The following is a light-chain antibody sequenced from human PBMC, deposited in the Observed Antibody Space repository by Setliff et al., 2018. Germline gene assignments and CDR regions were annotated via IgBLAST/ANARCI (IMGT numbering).Light chain of an antibody. CDR3: SSYTNSRTVI. CDR2: DVS. V-gene: IGLV2-14*03. Sequence: QSALIQPASVSGSPGQSITISCTGTNSDVGAYNYVSWYQRHPGEAPKLLLYDVSNRPSGISHRFSGSKSGSTASLTISGLQAEDEADYFCSSYTNSRTVIFGGGTKRTVL. CDR1: NSDVGAYNY. J-gene: IGLJ2*01.